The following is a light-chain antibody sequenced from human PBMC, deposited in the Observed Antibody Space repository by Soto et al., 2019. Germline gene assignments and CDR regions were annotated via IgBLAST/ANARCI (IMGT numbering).Light chain of an antibody. Sequence: EIVLTQSPGTLSLSPGEGATLSCRASQIVDSNYLAWYQQKPGQAPRLLFYGAASRAAAVPDRFSGSGSGTDFTLAISRLEPEDFALYHCQQYGSSPLTVGQGTKLEIK. J-gene: IGKJ2*01. V-gene: IGKV3-20*01. CDR1: QIVDSNY. CDR3: QQYGSSPLT. CDR2: GAA.